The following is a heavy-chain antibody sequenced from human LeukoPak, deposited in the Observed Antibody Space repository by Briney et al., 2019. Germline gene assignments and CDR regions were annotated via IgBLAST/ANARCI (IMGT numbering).Heavy chain of an antibody. V-gene: IGHV3-7*01. CDR3: ARVSAEWLLFY. Sequence: GGSLRLSCAASGFTFSSYWMTWVRQAPGKGLEWVANIKQDGGEKYYLDSVKGRFTISRDNARNSLYLQMNSLRAEDTAVYYCARVSAEWLLFYWGQGTLVTVSS. CDR1: GFTFSSYW. D-gene: IGHD3-3*01. CDR2: IKQDGGEK. J-gene: IGHJ4*02.